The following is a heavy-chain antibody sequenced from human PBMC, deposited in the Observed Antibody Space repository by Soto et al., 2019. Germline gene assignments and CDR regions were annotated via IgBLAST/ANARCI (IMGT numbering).Heavy chain of an antibody. D-gene: IGHD1-7*01. Sequence: QVQLVQSGAEVKKPGASVKVSCKASGYTFTSYDINWVRQATGQGLEWMGWMNPNSGNTGYAQKFQGRVTMTRNTSISTAYMELSSLRSEDTAVYYCARGEAGTTLILYCYYGMDVWGQGTTVTVSS. CDR2: MNPNSGNT. CDR3: ARGEAGTTLILYCYYGMDV. CDR1: GYTFTSYD. V-gene: IGHV1-8*01. J-gene: IGHJ6*02.